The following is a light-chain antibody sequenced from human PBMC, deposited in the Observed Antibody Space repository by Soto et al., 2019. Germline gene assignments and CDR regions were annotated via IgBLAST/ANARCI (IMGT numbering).Light chain of an antibody. CDR2: GAS. CDR3: QQYGTSPQT. CDR1: QSISRY. V-gene: IGKV3-20*01. Sequence: IVLTQSPGTLSLSPGERTTLSCRASQSISRYLAWYQQKPGQGPRLLIYGASSRATGTPDRFSGSGSGTDFTLTINRLEPEDFALYYCQQYGTSPQTFGQGTKVE. J-gene: IGKJ1*01.